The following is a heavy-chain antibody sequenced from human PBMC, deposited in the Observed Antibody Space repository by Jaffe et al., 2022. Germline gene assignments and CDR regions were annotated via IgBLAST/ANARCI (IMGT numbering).Heavy chain of an antibody. V-gene: IGHV3-23*01. CDR3: AKDGPAAAGTRGYFDY. CDR1: GFTFSSYA. D-gene: IGHD6-13*01. J-gene: IGHJ4*02. Sequence: EVQLLESGGGLVQPGGSLRLSCAASGFTFSSYAMSWVRQAPGKGLEWVSAISGSGGSTYYADSVKGRFTISRDNSKNTLYLQMNSLRAEDTAVYYCAKDGPAAAGTRGYFDYWGQGTLVTVSS. CDR2: ISGSGGST.